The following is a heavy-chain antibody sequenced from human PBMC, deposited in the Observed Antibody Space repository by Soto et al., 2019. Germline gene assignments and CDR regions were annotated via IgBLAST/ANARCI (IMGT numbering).Heavy chain of an antibody. CDR3: ARGDYDVLTGYYPLDY. V-gene: IGHV1-46*01. J-gene: IGHJ4*02. D-gene: IGHD3-9*01. Sequence: ASVKVSCKASGYTLTSYYMHWVRQAPGQGPAWMGIINPSGGSTSYAQNYQGRITMTSDTSTTTVYMELSSLRSEDTAVYFCARGDYDVLTGYYPLDYWGQGTLVTVSS. CDR2: INPSGGST. CDR1: GYTLTSYY.